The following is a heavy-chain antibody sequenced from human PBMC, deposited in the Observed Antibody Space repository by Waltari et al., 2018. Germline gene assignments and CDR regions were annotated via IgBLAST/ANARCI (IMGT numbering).Heavy chain of an antibody. J-gene: IGHJ3*02. CDR3: ARGGSSGWYYDAFDI. CDR1: GGTFSSYA. V-gene: IGHV1-69*05. D-gene: IGHD6-19*01. Sequence: QVQLVKSGAEVKKPGSSVKVSCKASGGTFSSYAISWVRQAPGQGLEWMGGSIPIFGTANYAQKFQGRATITTDESTSTAYMELSSLRSEDTAVYYCARGGSSGWYYDAFDIWGQGTMVTVSS. CDR2: SIPIFGTA.